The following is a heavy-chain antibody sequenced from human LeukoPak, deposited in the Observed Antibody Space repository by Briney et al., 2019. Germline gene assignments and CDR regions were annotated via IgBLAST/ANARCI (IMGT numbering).Heavy chain of an antibody. Sequence: SETLSLTCAVHGGSFSGYYWSWIRQPPGKGLEWIGEINHSGSTNYNPSLKSRVTISVDTSKNQFSLKLSSVTAADTAVYYCARIHYSGSYPQSGMDVWGQGTTVTVSS. CDR1: GGSFSGYY. CDR3: ARIHYSGSYPQSGMDV. J-gene: IGHJ6*02. CDR2: INHSGST. V-gene: IGHV4-34*01. D-gene: IGHD1-26*01.